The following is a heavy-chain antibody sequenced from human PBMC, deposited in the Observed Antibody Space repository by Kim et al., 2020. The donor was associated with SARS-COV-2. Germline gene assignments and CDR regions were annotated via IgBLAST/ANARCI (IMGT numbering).Heavy chain of an antibody. D-gene: IGHD2-15*01. V-gene: IGHV1-69*01. Sequence: QGRVTITADESTSTAYMELSSLRSEDTAVYYCARTYCSGGSCYSGAFDYWGQGTLVTVSS. CDR3: ARTYCSGGSCYSGAFDY. J-gene: IGHJ4*02.